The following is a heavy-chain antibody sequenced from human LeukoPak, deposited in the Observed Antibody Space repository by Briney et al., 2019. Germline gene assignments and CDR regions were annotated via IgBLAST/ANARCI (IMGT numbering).Heavy chain of an antibody. Sequence: GGSLRLSCAASGFTFDDYGMGWVRQAPGKGLEWVSGINWNGGSTGYADSVKGRFTISRDNAKNSLHLQMNSLRAEDTALYYCARRRDSSSWPLDYWGQGTLVTVSS. CDR2: INWNGGST. CDR1: GFTFDDYG. CDR3: ARRRDSSSWPLDY. D-gene: IGHD6-13*01. V-gene: IGHV3-20*04. J-gene: IGHJ4*02.